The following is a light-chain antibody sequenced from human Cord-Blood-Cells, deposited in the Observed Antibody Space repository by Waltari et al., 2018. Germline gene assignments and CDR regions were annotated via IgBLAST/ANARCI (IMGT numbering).Light chain of an antibody. Sequence: DIQMTQSPSSLSASVGDRVTITYRASQSISSYLNWYQQKPGKAPKLLIYAASSLQSGVPSRFSGSGSGTDFTLTISSLQPEDFATYYCQQSYSTPLTFGGGTRWRSN. CDR3: QQSYSTPLT. V-gene: IGKV1-39*01. CDR1: QSISSY. CDR2: AAS. J-gene: IGKJ4*01.